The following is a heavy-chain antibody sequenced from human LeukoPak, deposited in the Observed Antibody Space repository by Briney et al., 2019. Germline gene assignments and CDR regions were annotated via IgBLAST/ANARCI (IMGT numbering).Heavy chain of an antibody. CDR3: VRGRGWLDT. J-gene: IGHJ5*02. CDR1: GFTFSVYW. CDR2: INQDGSEK. V-gene: IGHV3-7*03. D-gene: IGHD3-10*01. Sequence: GGSLRLSCLGSGFTFSVYWMTWVRQAPGKGPEWVANINQDGSEKEYVEPVKGRFSISRDNAKSSLFLQMNSLRAEDTAVYYCVRGRGWLDTWGQGALVTVSS.